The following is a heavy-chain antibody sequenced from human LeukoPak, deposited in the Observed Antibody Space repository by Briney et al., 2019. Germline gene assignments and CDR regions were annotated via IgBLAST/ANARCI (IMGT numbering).Heavy chain of an antibody. V-gene: IGHV3-49*04. CDR1: GFTFGVFP. CDR3: TRDRDYSGSGSNL. Sequence: GGSLRLSCTASGFTFGVFPMTWVREARGEGLEWVGFIRSKAYGATTEYAASVKGRFTISRDDSKSIAYLQMNSLKTERTAVYYCTRDRDYSGSGSNLWGQGTLVTVSS. D-gene: IGHD3-10*01. J-gene: IGHJ5*02. CDR2: IRSKAYGATT.